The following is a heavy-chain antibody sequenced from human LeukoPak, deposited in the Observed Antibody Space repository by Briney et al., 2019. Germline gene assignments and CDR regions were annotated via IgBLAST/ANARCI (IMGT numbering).Heavy chain of an antibody. CDR2: IYTSGSS. CDR1: GGSINSYY. Sequence: SETLSLTCTVSGGSINSYYWSWIRQPAGKGLEWIGHIYTSGSSNYNPSLKSRVTMSVDTSKNQFSLRLTSVTAADTAVYYCARAAYGDYRYYYFYLDVWGKGTTVTASS. V-gene: IGHV4-4*07. J-gene: IGHJ6*03. CDR3: ARAAYGDYRYYYFYLDV. D-gene: IGHD4-17*01.